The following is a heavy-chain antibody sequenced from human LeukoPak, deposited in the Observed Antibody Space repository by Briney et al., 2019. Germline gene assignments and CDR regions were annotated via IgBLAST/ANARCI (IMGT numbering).Heavy chain of an antibody. CDR1: SYSISRGYY. CDR3: ARGSPISMKFDP. Sequence: KPWQTLSLTCTVSSYSISRGYYWGSIGPPPGKGLDWIGKIYHSGSTYYNSSLKSRVIISVDTSKTQFSLKLSSVTAADTAVYYCARGSPISMKFDPWGQGTLVTVSS. CDR2: IYHSGST. V-gene: IGHV4-38-2*02. D-gene: IGHD3-22*01. J-gene: IGHJ5*02.